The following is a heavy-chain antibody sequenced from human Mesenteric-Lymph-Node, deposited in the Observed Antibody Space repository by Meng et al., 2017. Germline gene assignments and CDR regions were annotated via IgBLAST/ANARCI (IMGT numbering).Heavy chain of an antibody. V-gene: IGHV4-34*01. J-gene: IGHJ5*02. CDR2: INHSGST. Sequence: SETLSLTCAVYGGSFSGYYWSWIRQPPGKGLEWIGEINHSGSTNYNPSLKSRVTISVDTSKNQFSLKLSSVTAADTAVYYCAKGIAAATNWFDPWGQGTLVTVSS. CDR3: AKGIAAATNWFDP. CDR1: GGSFSGYY. D-gene: IGHD6-13*01.